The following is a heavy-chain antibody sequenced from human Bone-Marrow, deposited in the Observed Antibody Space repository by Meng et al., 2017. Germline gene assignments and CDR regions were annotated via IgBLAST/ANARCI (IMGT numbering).Heavy chain of an antibody. CDR3: ARERYYYGSGGYIDAFDI. V-gene: IGHV4-4*07. J-gene: IGHJ3*02. D-gene: IGHD3-10*01. CDR2: IYTSGST. CDR1: GGSISSYY. Sequence: SETLSLTCTVSGGSISSYYWSWIRQPAGKGLEWIGRIYTSGSTNYNPSLKSRVTMSVDTSKNQFSLKLSSVTAADTAVYYCARERYYYGSGGYIDAFDIWGQGTMVTVSS.